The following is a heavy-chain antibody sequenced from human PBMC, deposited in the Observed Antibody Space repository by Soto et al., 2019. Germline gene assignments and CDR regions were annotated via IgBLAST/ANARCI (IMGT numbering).Heavy chain of an antibody. J-gene: IGHJ5*02. CDR2: ISYDGSNK. D-gene: IGHD6-19*01. Sequence: GGSLRLSCAASGFTFSSYGMHWVRKAPGKGLEWVAVISYDGSNKYYADSVKGRFTISRDNSKNTLYPQMNSLRAEDTAVYYCAKYNYGYSSGWNRNNWFDPWGQGTLVTVSS. CDR1: GFTFSSYG. V-gene: IGHV3-30*18. CDR3: AKYNYGYSSGWNRNNWFDP.